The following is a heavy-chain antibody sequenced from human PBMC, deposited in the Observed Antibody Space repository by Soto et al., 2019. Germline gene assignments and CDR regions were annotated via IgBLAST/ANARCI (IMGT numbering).Heavy chain of an antibody. J-gene: IGHJ3*01. CDR2: IYYSGST. CDR3: ARRYRRAYDL. CDR1: GGSISSYY. V-gene: IGHV4-59*08. Sequence: PSETLSLTCTVSGGSISSYYWSWIRQPPGKGLEWIGYIYYSGSTNYNPSLKSRVTISVDTSKNQFSLKLSSVTAADTAVYYCARRYRRAYDLWGQGTMVTVSS. D-gene: IGHD1-1*01.